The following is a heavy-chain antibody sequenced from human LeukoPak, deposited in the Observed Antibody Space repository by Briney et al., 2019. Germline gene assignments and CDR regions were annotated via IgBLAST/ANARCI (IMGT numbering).Heavy chain of an antibody. J-gene: IGHJ5*02. D-gene: IGHD3-10*01. CDR3: ARGGYYGSGNDFRFDP. V-gene: IGHV4-39*07. Sequence: SETLSLTCTVSGGSISSSSYYWGWIRQPPGKGLEWIGSIYYSGSTYYNPSLKSRVTISVDTSKNQFSLKLTSVTAADTAVYFCARGGYYGSGNDFRFDPWGQGTLVTVSS. CDR2: IYYSGST. CDR1: GGSISSSSYY.